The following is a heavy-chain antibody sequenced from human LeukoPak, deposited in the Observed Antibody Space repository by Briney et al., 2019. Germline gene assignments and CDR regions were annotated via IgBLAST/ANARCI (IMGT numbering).Heavy chain of an antibody. J-gene: IGHJ4*02. Sequence: PGGSLRLSCAASGFTFSSYAVSWVRQAPGKGLEWVSAISGSGGSTYYADSVKGRFTISRDNSKNTLYLQMNSLRAEDTAVYYCATPGRGVVVVPAASTFDYWGQGTLVTVSS. D-gene: IGHD2-2*01. V-gene: IGHV3-23*01. CDR3: ATPGRGVVVVPAASTFDY. CDR2: ISGSGGST. CDR1: GFTFSSYA.